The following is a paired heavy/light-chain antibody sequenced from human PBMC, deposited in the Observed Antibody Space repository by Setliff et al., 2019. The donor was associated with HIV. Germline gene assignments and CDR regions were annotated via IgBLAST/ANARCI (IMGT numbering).Heavy chain of an antibody. CDR3: ARLTFIAGRPSAFDY. CDR2: IYPGDSDT. J-gene: IGHJ4*02. D-gene: IGHD6-6*01. CDR1: GYSFTSYW. Sequence: EVQLVQSGAEVKKPGESLKISCKVSGYSFTSYWIGWVRQMPGKGLEWMGIIYPGDSDTRYSPSFQGQVTISADKSIRTAYLQWSSLRASDTAMYYCARLTFIAGRPSAFDYWGQGTLVTVSS. V-gene: IGHV5-51*01.
Light chain of an antibody. CDR2: GAS. CDR1: QSVSSN. Sequence: EIVMTQSPATLSVSPGERATLSCRASQSVSSNLAWYQQKPGQAPRLLIYGASTRATDIPARFSGSGSGTEFTLTISSLQSEDFAVYYCQQYNNWLWTFGQGTKVEIK. J-gene: IGKJ1*01. CDR3: QQYNNWLWT. V-gene: IGKV3-15*01.